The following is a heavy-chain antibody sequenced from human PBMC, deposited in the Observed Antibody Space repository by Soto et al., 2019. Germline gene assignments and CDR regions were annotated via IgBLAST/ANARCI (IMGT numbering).Heavy chain of an antibody. CDR1: GGSISSGDYY. Sequence: QVQLQESGPGLVKPSQTLSLTCTVSGGSISSGDYYWSWIRQPPGKGLEWIGYIYYSGSTYYNPSLKSRVTISVDTSKNQFSLKLSSVTAADTAVYYCARAYYYGSGSYYRGYYYGMDVWGQGTTVTVSS. J-gene: IGHJ6*02. D-gene: IGHD3-10*01. CDR2: IYYSGST. V-gene: IGHV4-30-4*01. CDR3: ARAYYYGSGSYYRGYYYGMDV.